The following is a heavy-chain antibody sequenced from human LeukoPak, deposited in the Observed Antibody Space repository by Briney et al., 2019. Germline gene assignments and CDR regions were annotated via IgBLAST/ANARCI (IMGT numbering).Heavy chain of an antibody. D-gene: IGHD5-24*01. Sequence: PSETLSLTCTVSGGSISSGGYYWSWIRQHPGKGLEWIGYIYYSGSTYYNPSLKSRVTISVDTSKNQFSLKLSSVTAADTAVYYCASRDGYNYVSAFDIWGLGTMVTVSS. CDR2: IYYSGST. J-gene: IGHJ3*02. CDR1: GGSISSGGYY. V-gene: IGHV4-31*03. CDR3: ASRDGYNYVSAFDI.